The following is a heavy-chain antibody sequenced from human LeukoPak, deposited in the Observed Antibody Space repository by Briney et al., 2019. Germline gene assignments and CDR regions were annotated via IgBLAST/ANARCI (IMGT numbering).Heavy chain of an antibody. D-gene: IGHD3-3*01. CDR3: AKGPSYDFWSGIDY. CDR2: ISWNSGSI. J-gene: IGHJ4*02. Sequence: GGSLRLSCAASGFTFDDYAMHWVRQAPGKGLEWVSGISWNSGSIGYADSVKGRFTISRDNAKNSLYLQMNSLRAEDTALYYCAKGPSYDFWSGIDYWGQGTLVTVSS. V-gene: IGHV3-9*01. CDR1: GFTFDDYA.